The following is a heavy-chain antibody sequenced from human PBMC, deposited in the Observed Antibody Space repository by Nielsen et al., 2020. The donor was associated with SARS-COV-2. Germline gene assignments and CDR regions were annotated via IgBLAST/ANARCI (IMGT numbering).Heavy chain of an antibody. Sequence: VRQAPGKGLEWMGIIYPGDSGTRYSPSFQGQVTMSADKSISTAYLQWSSLKASDTAMYYCARHTYYYDTSGYKHLDYWGQGTLVTVSS. V-gene: IGHV5-51*01. CDR3: ARHTYYYDTSGYKHLDY. J-gene: IGHJ4*02. CDR2: IYPGDSGT. D-gene: IGHD3-22*01.